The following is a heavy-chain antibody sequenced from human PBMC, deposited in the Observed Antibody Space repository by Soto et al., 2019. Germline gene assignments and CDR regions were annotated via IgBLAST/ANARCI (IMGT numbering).Heavy chain of an antibody. CDR3: ARGSGYYRYDAFDI. D-gene: IGHD3-3*01. J-gene: IGHJ3*02. CDR1: GFMFSDHF. CDR2: AKNKIGHYMT. V-gene: IGHV3-72*01. Sequence: GGSLRLSCAASGFMFSDHFMGWVRQAPGKGLEWVGRAKNKIGHYMTEYAASVKGRFTISRDESKNSLFLQMNSLETEDTAVYYCARGSGYYRYDAFDIWGQRTMVTV.